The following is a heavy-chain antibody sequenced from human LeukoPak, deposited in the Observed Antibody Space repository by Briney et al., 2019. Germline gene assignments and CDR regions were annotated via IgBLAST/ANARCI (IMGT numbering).Heavy chain of an antibody. CDR2: ISHSGST. CDR3: ARTCYYVDYYFDY. D-gene: IGHD3-16*01. Sequence: SETLSLTCAVYGGSFSGYYWSWIRQPPGKGLEWIGEISHSGSTNYNPSLKSRVTISVDTSKNQFSLKLSSVTAADTAVYYCARTCYYVDYYFDYWGQGTLVTVSS. J-gene: IGHJ4*02. CDR1: GGSFSGYY. V-gene: IGHV4-34*01.